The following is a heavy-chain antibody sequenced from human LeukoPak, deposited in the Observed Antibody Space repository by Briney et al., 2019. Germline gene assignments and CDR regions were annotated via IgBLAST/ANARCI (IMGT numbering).Heavy chain of an antibody. CDR1: GYTLTELS. Sequence: GSVKVSCKVSGYTLTELSMHWVRQAPGKGLEWMGGFDPEDGETIYAQKFQGRVTMTEGTSTDTAYMELSSLRSDDTAVYYCARVDYGDYFDYWGQGTLVTVSS. D-gene: IGHD4-17*01. J-gene: IGHJ4*02. CDR3: ARVDYGDYFDY. CDR2: FDPEDGET. V-gene: IGHV1-24*01.